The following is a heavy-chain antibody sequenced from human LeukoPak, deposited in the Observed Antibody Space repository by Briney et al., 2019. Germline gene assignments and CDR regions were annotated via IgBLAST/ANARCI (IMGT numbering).Heavy chain of an antibody. D-gene: IGHD3-10*02. CDR1: GFTFSSYA. CDR3: AELGITMIGGV. Sequence: QPGGSLRLSCAASGFTFSSYAMHWVRQAPGKGLEWVAVISYDGSNKYYVDSVKGRFTISRDNAKNSLYLQMNSLRAEDTAVYYCAELGITMIGGVWGKGTTVTISS. V-gene: IGHV3-30*04. J-gene: IGHJ6*04. CDR2: ISYDGSNK.